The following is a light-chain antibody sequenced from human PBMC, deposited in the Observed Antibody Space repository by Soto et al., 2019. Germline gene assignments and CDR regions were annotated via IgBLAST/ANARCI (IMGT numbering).Light chain of an antibody. V-gene: IGKV3-15*01. Sequence: EIVMTQAPSSLSVYPGERATVYCRASQSISSNLAWYQQKPGQAPRLLMFRTSSRATGFPARFSGSGSGTEFNLTISSLQSEDFAVYYCQQYNNWPPLFGQGTRLEIK. CDR1: QSISSN. CDR3: QQYNNWPPL. J-gene: IGKJ5*01. CDR2: RTS.